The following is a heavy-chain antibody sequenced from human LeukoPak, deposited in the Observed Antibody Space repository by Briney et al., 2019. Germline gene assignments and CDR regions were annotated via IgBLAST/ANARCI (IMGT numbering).Heavy chain of an antibody. D-gene: IGHD1-26*01. Sequence: SETLSLTCAVSGYSISNSNWWGWIRQPPGKGLEWIGYISYNGIVYSNPSLKSRVTVSRDTSKDQVSLKLSSVTAVDTAVYYCARAVGGSKAFDVWGQGTMVTVSS. CDR3: ARAVGGSKAFDV. J-gene: IGHJ3*01. CDR2: ISYNGIV. CDR1: GYSISNSNW. V-gene: IGHV4-28*05.